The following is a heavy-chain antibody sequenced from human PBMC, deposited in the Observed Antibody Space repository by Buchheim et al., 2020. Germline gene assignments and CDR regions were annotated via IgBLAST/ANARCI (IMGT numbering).Heavy chain of an antibody. CDR1: GGSFSGYY. D-gene: IGHD6-6*01. CDR3: AGQPKSSSSYDPPYGMDV. J-gene: IGHJ6*02. CDR2: INHSGST. Sequence: QVQLQQWGAGLLKPSETLSLTCAVYGGSFSGYYWSWIRQPPGKGLEWIGEINHSGSTNYNPSLKSRVTISVDTSKNQFSLKLSSVTAADTAVYYCAGQPKSSSSYDPPYGMDVWGQGTT. V-gene: IGHV4-34*01.